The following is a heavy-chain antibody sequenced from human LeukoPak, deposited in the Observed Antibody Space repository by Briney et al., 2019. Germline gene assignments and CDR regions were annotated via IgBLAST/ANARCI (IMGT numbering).Heavy chain of an antibody. CDR1: GFTFSSYS. D-gene: IGHD2-2*01. CDR2: ISGSSITI. CDR3: ASALGVSSASY. V-gene: IGHV3-48*01. J-gene: IGHJ4*02. Sequence: GGSLRLSCAASGFTFSSYSMNWVRQAPGKGLEWVSYISGSSITIYYADSVKGRFTISRDNAKNSLYLQMNSLRAEDTAVYYCASALGVSSASYWGQGTLVTVSS.